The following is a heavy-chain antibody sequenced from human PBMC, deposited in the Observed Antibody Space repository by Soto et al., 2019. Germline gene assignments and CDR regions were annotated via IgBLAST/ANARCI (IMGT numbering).Heavy chain of an antibody. J-gene: IGHJ4*02. V-gene: IGHV4-39*01. Sequence: QLQLRESGPGLARPSETLSLTCTVSGDSISTGYFWGWIRQPPGKGLDWVGSIFYRGTTYYSPSLKSRVTISVDTSKNQFSLNLTSLTAADTAIYYCVRNIFGSATTSFDYWGQGTLVTVPS. D-gene: IGHD3-3*02. CDR1: GDSISTGYF. CDR2: IFYRGTT. CDR3: VRNIFGSATTSFDY.